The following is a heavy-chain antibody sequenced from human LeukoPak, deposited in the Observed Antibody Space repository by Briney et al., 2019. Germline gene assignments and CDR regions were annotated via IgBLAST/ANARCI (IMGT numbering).Heavy chain of an antibody. J-gene: IGHJ4*02. CDR2: IYSGGST. D-gene: IGHD3-10*01. V-gene: IGHV3-66*01. CDR1: GFTVSSNY. CDR3: ARDPRLNSGSYYNGDY. Sequence: PGGSLRLSCAASGFTVSSNYMSWVRQAPGKGLEGVSVIYSGGSTYYADSVKGRFTISRDNSKNTLYLQMNSLRAEDTAVYYCARDPRLNSGSYYNGDYWGQGTLVTVSS.